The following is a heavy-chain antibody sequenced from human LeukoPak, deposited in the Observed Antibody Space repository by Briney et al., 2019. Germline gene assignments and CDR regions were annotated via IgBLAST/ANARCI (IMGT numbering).Heavy chain of an antibody. CDR2: IYYIGST. J-gene: IGHJ4*02. CDR3: ARVQYYDFWSGYYSGHFDY. Sequence: SETLSLTCTVSGGSISSSRYYWGWIRQPPGKGLEWIGSIYYIGSTYYNPSLKSRVTISVDTSKNQFSLKLSSVTAADTAVYYCARVQYYDFWSGYYSGHFDYWGQGTLVTVSS. CDR1: GGSISSSRYY. D-gene: IGHD3-3*01. V-gene: IGHV4-39*07.